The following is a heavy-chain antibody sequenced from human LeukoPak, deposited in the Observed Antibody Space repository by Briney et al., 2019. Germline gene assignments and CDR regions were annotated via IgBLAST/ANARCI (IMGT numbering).Heavy chain of an antibody. CDR2: IIPIFGTA. CDR1: GGTFSSYA. J-gene: IGHJ6*03. D-gene: IGHD3-10*01. V-gene: IGHV1-69*13. CDR3: ARGFKNSYYGSGRTTSYYYYYMDV. Sequence: ASVKVSCKASGGTFSSYAISWVRQAPGQGLEWMGGIIPIFGTANYAQKFQGRVTITADESTSTAYMELSSLRSEDTAVYYCARGFKNSYYGSGRTTSYYYYYMDVWGKGTTVTISS.